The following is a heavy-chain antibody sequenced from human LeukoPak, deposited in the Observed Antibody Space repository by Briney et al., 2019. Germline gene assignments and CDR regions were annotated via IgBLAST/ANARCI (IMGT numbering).Heavy chain of an antibody. CDR1: GFTFSSYW. CDR2: INTDGSDT. Sequence: PGGSLRLSCAASGFTFSSYWMPWVRQAPGKGLVWVSRINTDGSDTSYADYVKGRFTISRDDSKNTVYLQMNSLRVEDTAVYYCAKGTSAYPWRFDYWGQGAQIVVSA. D-gene: IGHD1/OR15-1a*01. V-gene: IGHV3-74*01. CDR3: AKGTSAYPWRFDY. J-gene: IGHJ4*02.